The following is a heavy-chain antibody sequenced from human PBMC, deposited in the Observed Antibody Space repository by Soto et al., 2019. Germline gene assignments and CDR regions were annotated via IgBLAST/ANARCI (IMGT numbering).Heavy chain of an antibody. J-gene: IGHJ4*02. CDR3: VKGSGDYDFWSGYYPGDY. Sequence: LRLSCSASGFTFSSYAMHWVRQAPGKGLEYVSAISSNGGSTYYADSVKGRFTISRDNSKNTLYLQMSSLRAEDTAVYYCVKGSGDYDFWSGYYPGDYWGQGTLVTVSS. CDR1: GFTFSSYA. CDR2: ISSNGGST. V-gene: IGHV3-64D*06. D-gene: IGHD3-3*01.